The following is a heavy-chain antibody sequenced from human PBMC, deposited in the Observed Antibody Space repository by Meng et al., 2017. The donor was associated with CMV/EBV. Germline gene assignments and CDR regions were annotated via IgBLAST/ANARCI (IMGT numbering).Heavy chain of an antibody. D-gene: IGHD4-17*01. CDR1: GFIFDDYS. Sequence: GGSLRLSCAVSGFIFDDYSMHWVRQAPGKGPEWLLSLNWNSNHIGQAESVKGRFTISRDNAKNSLYLQMNSLRAEDTALYYCARGRTTVTTQTGNDYWGQGTLVTVSS. CDR3: ARGRTTVTTQTGNDY. V-gene: IGHV3-9*01. J-gene: IGHJ4*02. CDR2: LNWNSNHI.